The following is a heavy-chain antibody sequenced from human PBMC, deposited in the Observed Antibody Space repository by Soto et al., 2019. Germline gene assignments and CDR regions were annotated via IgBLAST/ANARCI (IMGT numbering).Heavy chain of an antibody. CDR3: STGTGYDFWSGYYYYMDV. Sequence: ASVKVSCKASGGTFSSYAISWVRQAPGKGLEWMGGFDPEDGETIYAQKLQGRVTMTEDTSTDTAYMELSSLRSEDTAVYYFSTGTGYDFWSGYYYYMDVWGKGTTVTVSS. CDR2: FDPEDGET. J-gene: IGHJ6*03. CDR1: GGTFSSYA. V-gene: IGHV1-24*01. D-gene: IGHD3-3*01.